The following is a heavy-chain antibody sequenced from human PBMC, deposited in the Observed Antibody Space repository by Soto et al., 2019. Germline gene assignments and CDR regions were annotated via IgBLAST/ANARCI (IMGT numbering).Heavy chain of an antibody. CDR1: GFTFSSYG. CDR2: IWYDGSNK. D-gene: IGHD3-16*01. Sequence: QVQLVESGGGVVQPGRSLRLSCAASGFTFSSYGMHWVRQAPGKGLEWVAVIWYDGSNKYYADSVKGRFTISRDNSKNRLFVKRNGVGAGDRGLFLCARVFWESYDFGGVFFGAPGFDYWGGGPLVTVSS. V-gene: IGHV3-33*01. CDR3: ARVFWESYDFGGVFFGAPGFDY. J-gene: IGHJ4*02.